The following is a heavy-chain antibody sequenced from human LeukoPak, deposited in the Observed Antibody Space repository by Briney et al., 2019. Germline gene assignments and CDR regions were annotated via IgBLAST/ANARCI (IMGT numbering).Heavy chain of an antibody. CDR3: ARSAYCGVDCYYYFDY. Sequence: ASVKVSCKASGYTFTAYYMHWVRLAPGQGLEWMGWIKPNSGGTNYVQKFQGRVTMTWDTSISTAYMELSGLSSDDTAVYYCARSAYCGVDCYYYFDYWGQGTLVTVSS. CDR2: IKPNSGGT. V-gene: IGHV1-2*02. D-gene: IGHD2-21*02. CDR1: GYTFTAYY. J-gene: IGHJ4*02.